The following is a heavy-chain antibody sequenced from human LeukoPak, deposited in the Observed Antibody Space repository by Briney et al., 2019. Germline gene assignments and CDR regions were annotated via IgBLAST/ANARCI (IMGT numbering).Heavy chain of an antibody. J-gene: IGHJ6*02. V-gene: IGHV4-59*01. CDR1: GGSISSYY. Sequence: SETLSLTCTVSGGSISSYYWSWIRQPPGKGLEWIGYIYCSGSTNYNPSLKSRVTISVDTSKNQFSLKLSSVTAADTAVYYCAGCHLSSGWLRMDVWGQGTTVTVSS. CDR3: AGCHLSSGWLRMDV. D-gene: IGHD6-19*01. CDR2: IYCSGST.